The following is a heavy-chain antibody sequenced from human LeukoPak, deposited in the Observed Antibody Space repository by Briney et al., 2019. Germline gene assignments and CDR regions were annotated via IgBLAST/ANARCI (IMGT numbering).Heavy chain of an antibody. V-gene: IGHV1-46*01. CDR2: INPSGGST. CDR1: GYTFTSYY. D-gene: IGHD5-24*01. CDR3: ARDGVRDGCKYWYFDL. Sequence: ASVKVSCKASGYTFTSYYMHWVRQAPGQGLEWMGIINPSGGSTSYAQKFQGRVTMTRDTSTSTVYMELSSLRSEDTAVYYCARDGVRDGCKYWYFDLWGRGTLVTVSS. J-gene: IGHJ2*01.